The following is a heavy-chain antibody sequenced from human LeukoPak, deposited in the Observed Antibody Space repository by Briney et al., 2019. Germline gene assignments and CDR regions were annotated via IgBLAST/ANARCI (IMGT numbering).Heavy chain of an antibody. J-gene: IGHJ6*02. Sequence: SETLSLTCTVSGGSISGYYWSWIRQPPGKGLEWIGYIYYSGSTNYNPSLKSRVTISVDTSKNQFSLKLSSVTAADTAVYYCARDRVVHGRYYYYYGMDVWGQGTTVTVSS. CDR1: GGSISGYY. CDR3: ARDRVVHGRYYYYYGMDV. V-gene: IGHV4-59*01. CDR2: IYYSGST. D-gene: IGHD2-15*01.